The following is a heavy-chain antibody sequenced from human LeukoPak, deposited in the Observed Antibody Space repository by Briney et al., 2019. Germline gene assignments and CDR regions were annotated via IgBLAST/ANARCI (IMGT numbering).Heavy chain of an antibody. J-gene: IGHJ4*02. V-gene: IGHV4-39*01. Sequence: KPSETLSLTCTVSGGSISSSSYYWGWIRQPPGKGLEWIGSIYYSGSTYYSPSLKSRVTISVDTSKNQFSLKLSSVTAADTAVYYCARRIAAAGYFDYWGQGTLVTVSS. CDR3: ARRIAAAGYFDY. CDR2: IYYSGST. CDR1: GGSISSSSYY. D-gene: IGHD6-13*01.